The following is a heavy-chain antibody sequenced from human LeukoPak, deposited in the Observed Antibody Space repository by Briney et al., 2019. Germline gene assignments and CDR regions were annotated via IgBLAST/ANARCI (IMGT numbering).Heavy chain of an antibody. V-gene: IGHV4-61*01. CDR2: IYYSGST. CDR1: GGSVSSGSYY. J-gene: IGHJ4*02. CDR3: ARGLHSSSWEFDY. Sequence: PSETLSLTCTVSGGSVSSGSYYWSWIRQPPGKGLERIGYIYYSGSTNYNPSLKSRVTISVDTSKNQFSLKLSSVTAADTAVYYCARGLHSSSWEFDYWGQGTLVTVSS. D-gene: IGHD6-13*01.